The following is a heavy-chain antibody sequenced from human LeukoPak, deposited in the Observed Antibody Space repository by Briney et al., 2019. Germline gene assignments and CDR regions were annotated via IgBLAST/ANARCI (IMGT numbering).Heavy chain of an antibody. Sequence: GGSLRLSCAASGFTFDDYAMHWVRQAPGRGLEWVPLISWDGGSSYYADSVKGRFTISRDNSKNSLYRQMNILRAEATALYYCAKDALFGRLEYCSGGSCFYYYMDVWGKGTTVTVSS. J-gene: IGHJ6*03. V-gene: IGHV3-43D*03. CDR1: GFTFDDYA. CDR3: AKDALFGRLEYCSGGSCFYYYMDV. CDR2: ISWDGGSS. D-gene: IGHD2-15*01.